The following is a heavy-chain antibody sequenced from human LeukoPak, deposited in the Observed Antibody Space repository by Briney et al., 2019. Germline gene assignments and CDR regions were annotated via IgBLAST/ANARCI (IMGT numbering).Heavy chain of an antibody. CDR2: ISGSGGST. V-gene: IGHV3-23*01. D-gene: IGHD3-22*01. J-gene: IGHJ4*02. CDR1: GFTFSSYA. CDR3: ARETVIVAQADYFDY. Sequence: GGSLRLSCAASGFTFSSYAMSWVRQAPGKGLEWVSAISGSGGSTYYADSVKGRFTVSRDNSKNTLYLQMNSLRAEDTAVYYCARETVIVAQADYFDYWGRGTLVTVSS.